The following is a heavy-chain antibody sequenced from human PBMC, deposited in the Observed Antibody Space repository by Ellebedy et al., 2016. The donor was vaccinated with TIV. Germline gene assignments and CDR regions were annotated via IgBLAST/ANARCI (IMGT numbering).Heavy chain of an antibody. CDR3: ARVPAAYYYYYMDA. D-gene: IGHD2-2*01. J-gene: IGHJ6*03. CDR2: INHSGST. Sequence: SETLSLXCAVYGGPFSGYHWSWIRQPPGKGLEWIGEINHSGSTNYNPSLKSRVTISVDTFKNQFSLKLSSVTAADTAVYYCARVPAAYYYYYMDAWGKGTTVTVSS. V-gene: IGHV4-34*01. CDR1: GGPFSGYH.